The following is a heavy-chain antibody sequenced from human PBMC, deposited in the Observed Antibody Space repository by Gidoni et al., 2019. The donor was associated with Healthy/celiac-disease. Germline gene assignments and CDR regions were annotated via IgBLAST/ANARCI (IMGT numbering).Heavy chain of an antibody. CDR1: GYTFTSYG. CDR3: ARGGYYYDSSGCCFDY. CDR2: ISAYNGNT. D-gene: IGHD3-22*01. J-gene: IGHJ4*02. V-gene: IGHV1-18*01. Sequence: GYTFTSYGISWVRQAPGQGLEWMGWISAYNGNTNYAQKLQGRVTMTTDTSTSTAYMELRRLRSDDTAVYYCARGGYYYDSSGCCFDYWGQGTLVTVSS.